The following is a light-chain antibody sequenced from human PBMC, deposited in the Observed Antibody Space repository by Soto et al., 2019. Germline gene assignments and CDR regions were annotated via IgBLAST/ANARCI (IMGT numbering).Light chain of an antibody. CDR2: DAS. CDR1: QSVSSY. Sequence: EIEMTQSPATLCVSPGEGATLSCRANQSVSSYLAWYQQKPGQAPRLLIYDASNRATGIPARFSGSGSGTDFTLTISSLEPEDFAVYYCQQRSNWPGTFGQGTKVDIK. V-gene: IGKV3-11*01. J-gene: IGKJ1*01. CDR3: QQRSNWPGT.